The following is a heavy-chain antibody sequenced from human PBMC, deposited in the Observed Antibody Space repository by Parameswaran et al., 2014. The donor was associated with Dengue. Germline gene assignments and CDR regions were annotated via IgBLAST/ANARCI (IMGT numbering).Heavy chain of an antibody. J-gene: IGHJ5*02. V-gene: IGHV4-34*01. CDR3: ARGTPRSRGSQGHWFDP. D-gene: IGHD1-26*01. Sequence: VRQAPGKGLEWIGEINHSGSTNYNPSLKSRVTISVDTSKNQFSLKLSSVTAADTAVYYCARGTPRSRGSQGHWFDPWGQGTLVTVSS. CDR2: INHSGST.